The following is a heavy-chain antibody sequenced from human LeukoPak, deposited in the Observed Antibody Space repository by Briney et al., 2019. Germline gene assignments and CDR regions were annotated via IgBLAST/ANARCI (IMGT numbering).Heavy chain of an antibody. J-gene: IGHJ4*02. CDR3: ARGIPLGYCSSTSCSPFTFDY. CDR2: VRYSGTT. V-gene: IGHV4-39*07. CDR1: GGSISSSSYY. Sequence: ASETLSLTCTVSGGSISSSSYYWGWIRQPPGKGLEWIGSVRYSGTTYYNPSLKSRVTISVDTSKNQFYLKLSSVTAADTAVYYCARGIPLGYCSSTSCSPFTFDYWGQGTLVTVSS. D-gene: IGHD2-2*01.